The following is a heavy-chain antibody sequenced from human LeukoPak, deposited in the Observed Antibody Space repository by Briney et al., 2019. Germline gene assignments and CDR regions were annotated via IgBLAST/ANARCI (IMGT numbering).Heavy chain of an antibody. J-gene: IGHJ4*02. V-gene: IGHV3-9*01. CDR2: ISWNSGSI. CDR1: GFTFDDYA. D-gene: IGHD6-6*01. Sequence: GRSLRLSCAASGFTFDDYAMHWVRQAPGKGLEWVSGISWNSGSIGYADSVKGRFTISRDNAKNSLYLQMNSLRAEDTALYYCAKGGYGELVHFDYWGQGTLVTLSS. CDR3: AKGGYGELVHFDY.